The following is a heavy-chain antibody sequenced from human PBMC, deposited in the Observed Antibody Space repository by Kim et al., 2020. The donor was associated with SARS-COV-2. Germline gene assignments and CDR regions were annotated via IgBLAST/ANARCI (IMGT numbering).Heavy chain of an antibody. CDR2: IYYSGST. D-gene: IGHD5-18*01. Sequence: SETLSLTCTVSGGSISSSSYYWGWIRQPPGKGLEWIGSIYYSGSTYYNPSLKSRVTISVDTSKNQLSLKLSSVTAADTAVYYCARLGEGYSYGYYVFDYWGQGTLVTVSS. CDR3: ARLGEGYSYGYYVFDY. CDR1: GGSISSSSYY. V-gene: IGHV4-39*01. J-gene: IGHJ4*02.